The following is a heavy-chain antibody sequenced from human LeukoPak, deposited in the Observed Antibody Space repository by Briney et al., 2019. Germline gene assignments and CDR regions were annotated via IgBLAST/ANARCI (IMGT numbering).Heavy chain of an antibody. J-gene: IGHJ4*02. CDR2: ISGSGGST. Sequence: PGGSLRLSCAASGFTFSSYAMSWVRQAPGKGLEWASAISGSGGSTYYADSVKGRFTISRDNSKNTLYLQMNSLRAEDTAVYYCASEIVVVVAATDDGDDYWGQGTLVTVSS. CDR1: GFTFSSYA. D-gene: IGHD2-15*01. V-gene: IGHV3-23*01. CDR3: ASEIVVVVAATDDGDDY.